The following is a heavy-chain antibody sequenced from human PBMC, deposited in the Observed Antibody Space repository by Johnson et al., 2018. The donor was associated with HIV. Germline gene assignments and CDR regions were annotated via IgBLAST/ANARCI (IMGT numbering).Heavy chain of an antibody. V-gene: IGHV3-20*04. J-gene: IGHJ3*02. CDR3: ARAYYTFWSGYDAFDI. CDR1: GFTFDDYG. D-gene: IGHD3-3*01. CDR2: INWNGGST. Sequence: EVQLVESGGGVVRPGGSLRLSCAASGFTFDDYGMSWVRQAPGKGLEWVSGINWNGGSTGYADSVKGRFPISRDNAKNSLYLQMNSLRAEDTAVYYCARAYYTFWSGYDAFDIWGQGTMVTVSS.